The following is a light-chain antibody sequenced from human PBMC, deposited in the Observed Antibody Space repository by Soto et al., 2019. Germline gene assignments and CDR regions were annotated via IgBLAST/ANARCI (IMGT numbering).Light chain of an antibody. CDR3: SSYTVINTAV. CDR1: SSDVGAHNY. V-gene: IGLV2-14*01. J-gene: IGLJ3*02. CDR2: EVD. Sequence: QSALTQPASVSGSPGQSISISCTGSSSDVGAHNYVAWYQQKPGKAPKLLIYEVDNRPSGISHRFSGSKSGNTASLTISGLQTEDEADYYCSSYTVINTAVFGGGTKVTVL.